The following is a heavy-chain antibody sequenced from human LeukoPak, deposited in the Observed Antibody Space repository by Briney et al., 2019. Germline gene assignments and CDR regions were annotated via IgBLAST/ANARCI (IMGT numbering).Heavy chain of an antibody. Sequence: GASVKVSCKASGYTFTSYYMHWVRQAPGQGLEWMGIINPSGGSTSYAQKFQGRVTMTRDTSTSTAYMELRSLRSDDTAVYYCARVWELLENLGWFDPWGQGTLVTVSS. CDR1: GYTFTSYY. J-gene: IGHJ5*02. CDR3: ARVWELLENLGWFDP. D-gene: IGHD1-26*01. CDR2: INPSGGST. V-gene: IGHV1-46*01.